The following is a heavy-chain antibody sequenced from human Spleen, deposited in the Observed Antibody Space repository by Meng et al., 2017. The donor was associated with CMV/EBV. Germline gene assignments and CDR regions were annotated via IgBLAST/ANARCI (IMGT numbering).Heavy chain of an antibody. V-gene: IGHV3-74*01. Sequence: GESLKISCAASGFTFSNYWVHWVRQAPGKGLVWVSRISSEGTTTTYADSVKGRFTISRDNAKNTLYLQLNSLRAEDTAVYYCARGGYDFWSGYYAYWGQGTLVTVSS. CDR2: ISSEGTTT. D-gene: IGHD3-3*01. CDR3: ARGGYDFWSGYYAY. CDR1: GFTFSNYW. J-gene: IGHJ4*02.